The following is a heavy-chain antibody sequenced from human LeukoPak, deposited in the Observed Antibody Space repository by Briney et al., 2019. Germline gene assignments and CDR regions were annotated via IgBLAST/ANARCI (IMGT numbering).Heavy chain of an antibody. CDR3: ARIPGDSFFDV. CDR2: ISGSGT. V-gene: IGHV3-23*01. Sequence: GGSLRLSCVGTGFSFSSFSMNWVRQAPGKGLEWVATISGSGTYYLDSVKGRFTISRDDFRSTVYLQMNSLRADDTALYYCARIPGDSFFDVWGQGTLVTVSS. CDR1: GFSFSSFS. D-gene: IGHD2-21*01. J-gene: IGHJ4*02.